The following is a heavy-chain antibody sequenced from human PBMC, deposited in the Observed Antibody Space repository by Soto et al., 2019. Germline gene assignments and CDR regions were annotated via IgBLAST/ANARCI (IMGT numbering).Heavy chain of an antibody. J-gene: IGHJ4*02. CDR2: IYSGGST. CDR1: GFTVSSNY. CDR3: ARGATYGSGSHIDC. D-gene: IGHD3-10*01. Sequence: EVQLVESGGGLVQPGGSLRLSCAASGFTVSSNYMSWVRQAPGKGLEWVSVIYSGGSTYYADSVKGRFAISRDNSKNTLYLQMNSLRAEDTAVYYCARGATYGSGSHIDCWGQGTLVTVSS. V-gene: IGHV3-66*01.